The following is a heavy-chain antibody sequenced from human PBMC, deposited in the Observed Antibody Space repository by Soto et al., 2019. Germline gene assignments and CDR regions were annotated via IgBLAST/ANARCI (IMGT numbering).Heavy chain of an antibody. CDR3: ASQLTGDYYYYGMDV. CDR2: IIPIFGTA. CDR1: GGTFSSYA. J-gene: IGHJ6*02. V-gene: IGHV1-69*12. D-gene: IGHD7-27*01. Sequence: QVQLVQSGAEVKKPGSSVKVSCKASGGTFSSYAISWVRQAPGQGLEWMGGIIPIFGTADYAQKFQGRVTSTADESTSTAYMELSSMRSEDTAVYYCASQLTGDYYYYGMDVWGQGTTVTVSS.